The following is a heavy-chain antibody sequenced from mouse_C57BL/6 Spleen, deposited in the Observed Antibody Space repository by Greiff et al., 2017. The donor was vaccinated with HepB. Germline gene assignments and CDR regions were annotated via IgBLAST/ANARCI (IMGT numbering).Heavy chain of an antibody. CDR1: GFNIKDYY. J-gene: IGHJ3*01. CDR3: ARPRITTVVAPFAY. V-gene: IGHV14-2*01. CDR2: IDPEDGET. D-gene: IGHD1-1*01. Sequence: DVKLQESGAELVKPGASVKLSCTASGFNIKDYYMHWVKQRTEQGLEWIGRIDPEDGETKYAPKFQGKATITADTSSNTAYLQLSSLTSEDTAVYYCARPRITTVVAPFAYWGQGTLVTVSA.